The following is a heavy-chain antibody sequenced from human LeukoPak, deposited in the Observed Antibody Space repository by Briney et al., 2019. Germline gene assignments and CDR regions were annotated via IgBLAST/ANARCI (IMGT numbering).Heavy chain of an antibody. V-gene: IGHV4-39*01. J-gene: IGHJ5*02. CDR1: GGSISSSSYY. CDR3: ATSLAVAFGGWFDP. CDR2: IYYSGST. D-gene: IGHD6-19*01. Sequence: SETLSLTCTVSGGSISSSSYYWGWIRQPPGKGLEWIGGIYYSGSTYYNPSLKSRVTISVDTSKNQFSLKLSSVTAADTAVYYCATSLAVAFGGWFDPWGQGTLVTVSS.